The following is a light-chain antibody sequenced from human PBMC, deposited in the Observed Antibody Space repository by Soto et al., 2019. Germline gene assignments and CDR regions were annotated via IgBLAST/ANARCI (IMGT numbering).Light chain of an antibody. J-gene: IGLJ2*01. CDR3: SSYTSSTTLL. Sequence: QSALTQPASVSGSPGQSITISCTGSSSDVGGYNYVSWYQQHPGKAPKLIIYDVSNRPSGVSNRFSGSKSGNTASLTISGLQAEDDADDYCSSYTSSTTLLFGGGTQLTVL. CDR2: DVS. V-gene: IGLV2-14*01. CDR1: SSDVGGYNY.